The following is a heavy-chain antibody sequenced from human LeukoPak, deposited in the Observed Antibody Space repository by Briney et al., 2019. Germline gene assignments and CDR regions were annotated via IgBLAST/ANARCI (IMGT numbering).Heavy chain of an antibody. CDR3: AKNLSMAGFDY. J-gene: IGHJ4*02. Sequence: GGSLRLPCAASGFTFSSYAMSWVRQAPGKGLEWVSAISGSGYSTYYADSVKGRFTISRDNSKNMLYLQMNSLRVEDTAVYYCAKNLSMAGFDYWGQGTLVTVSS. CDR1: GFTFSSYA. V-gene: IGHV3-23*01. D-gene: IGHD5-24*01. CDR2: ISGSGYST.